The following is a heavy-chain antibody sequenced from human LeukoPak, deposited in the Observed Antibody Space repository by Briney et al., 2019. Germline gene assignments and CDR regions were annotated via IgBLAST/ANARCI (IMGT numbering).Heavy chain of an antibody. CDR2: ISSSSSYI. Sequence: GGSLRLSCAASGFTFSSYSMNWVRQAPGKGLEWVSSISSSSSYIYYADSVKGRFTISRDDAKKSLYLEMNSLRAEDTAVYYCGRDGGSTVAIDYWGQGTLVTVSS. J-gene: IGHJ4*02. CDR3: GRDGGSTVAIDY. CDR1: GFTFSSYS. V-gene: IGHV3-21*01. D-gene: IGHD4-17*01.